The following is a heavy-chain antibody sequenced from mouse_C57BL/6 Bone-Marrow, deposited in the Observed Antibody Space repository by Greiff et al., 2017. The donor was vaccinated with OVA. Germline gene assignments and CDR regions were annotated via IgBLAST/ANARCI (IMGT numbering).Heavy chain of an antibody. V-gene: IGHV12-3*01. CDR1: GFPITSGYY. J-gene: IGHJ1*03. Sequence: VKLQESGPGLVKPSQSLFLTCSITGFPITSGYYWIWIRQSPGKPLEWMGYITHSGETFYNPSLQSPISITRETSKNQFFLQLNSVTTEDTAMYYCAGANWDAWYFDVWGTGTTVTVSS. CDR2: ITHSGET. D-gene: IGHD4-1*01. CDR3: AGANWDAWYFDV.